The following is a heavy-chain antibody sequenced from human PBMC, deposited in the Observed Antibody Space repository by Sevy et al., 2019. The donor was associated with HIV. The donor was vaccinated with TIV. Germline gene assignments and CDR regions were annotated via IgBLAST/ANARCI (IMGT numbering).Heavy chain of an antibody. J-gene: IGHJ6*03. Sequence: GGSLRLSCAASGFTFKNYAMHWVRQAPGKGLEWVAVISYDGANKYFVDSVKGRFIVSRDNSENTLYLQMNGLTPEDTAVYFCARDGYYDISTGYYYYYYYYMDVWGKGTTVTVSS. CDR2: ISYDGANK. CDR3: ARDGYYDISTGYYYYYYYYMDV. V-gene: IGHV3-30-3*01. D-gene: IGHD3-9*01. CDR1: GFTFKNYA.